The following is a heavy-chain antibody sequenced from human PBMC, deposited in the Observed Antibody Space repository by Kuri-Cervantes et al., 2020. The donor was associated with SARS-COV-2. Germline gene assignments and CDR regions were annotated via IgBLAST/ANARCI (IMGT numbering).Heavy chain of an antibody. CDR1: GYTFTGYY. V-gene: IGHV1-2*02. J-gene: IGHJ4*02. CDR3: ARAASTSSYPIVRFDS. Sequence: ASVKVSCKASGYTFTGYYLHWVRQAPGQGLEWMGWINPNSGDTNYAQKFQGRVTMTRDTSISTAHMELSRLGSDDTAVFYCARAASTSSYPIVRFDSWGQGSLVTVSS. CDR2: INPNSGDT. D-gene: IGHD6-6*01.